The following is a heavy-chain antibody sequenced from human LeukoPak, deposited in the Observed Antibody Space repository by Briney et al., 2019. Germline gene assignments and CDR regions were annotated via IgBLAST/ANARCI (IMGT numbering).Heavy chain of an antibody. V-gene: IGHV3-23*01. CDR1: GFTFSSYA. CDR2: ISGSGGST. Sequence: GGSLRLSCAATGFTFSSYAMSWVRQAPGKGLEWVSAISGSGGSTYYADSVKGRFTISRDNSKNTLYLQMNSLRAEDTAVYYCAKAVDYGGNSDNYWGQGTLVTVSS. CDR3: AKAVDYGGNSDNY. J-gene: IGHJ4*02. D-gene: IGHD4-23*01.